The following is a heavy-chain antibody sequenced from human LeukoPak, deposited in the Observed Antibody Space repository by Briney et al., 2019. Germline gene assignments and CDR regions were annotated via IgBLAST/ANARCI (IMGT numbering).Heavy chain of an antibody. D-gene: IGHD2-15*01. CDR3: ARHSFYYPPFDY. J-gene: IGHJ4*02. Sequence: SETLSLTCTVSGYSISSAYYWAWIRQPPGKGLEWIGYIYYSGSTNYNPSLKSRVTISVDTSKNQFSLKLSSVTAADVAVYYCARHSFYYPPFDYWGQGTLVTVSS. V-gene: IGHV4-59*08. CDR2: IYYSGST. CDR1: GYSISSAYY.